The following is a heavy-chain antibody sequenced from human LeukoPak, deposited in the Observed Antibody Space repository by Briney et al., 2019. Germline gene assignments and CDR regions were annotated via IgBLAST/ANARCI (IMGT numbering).Heavy chain of an antibody. V-gene: IGHV4-39*07. J-gene: IGHJ4*02. CDR3: ARHETSSSWTSSFDY. D-gene: IGHD6-13*01. Sequence: SETLSLTCTVSGGSISSRSYFWGWIRQPPGKGLEWIGSIYYKGNTYFNPSLKSRVTISEDTSKNQFSLKLNSLTAADTAVYYCARHETSSSWTSSFDYWGQGTLVTVSS. CDR2: IYYKGNT. CDR1: GGSISSRSYF.